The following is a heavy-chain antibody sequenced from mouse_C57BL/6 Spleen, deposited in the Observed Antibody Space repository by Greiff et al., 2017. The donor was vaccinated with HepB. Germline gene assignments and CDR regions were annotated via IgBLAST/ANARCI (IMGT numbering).Heavy chain of an antibody. CDR1: GYTFTDYN. J-gene: IGHJ1*03. CDR2: INPNNGGT. Sequence: EVQLQQSGPELVKPGASVKMSCKASGYTFTDYNMHWVKQSHGKSLEWIGYINPNNGGTSYNQKFKGKATLTVTKSSSTAYMALRSLTSEESAVYDCARRYYGSGGYFDVWGKGTTVTGSS. D-gene: IGHD1-1*01. V-gene: IGHV1-22*01. CDR3: ARRYYGSGGYFDV.